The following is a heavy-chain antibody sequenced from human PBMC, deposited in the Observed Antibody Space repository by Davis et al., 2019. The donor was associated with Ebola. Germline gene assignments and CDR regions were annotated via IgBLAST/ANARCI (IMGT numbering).Heavy chain of an antibody. CDR1: GYTFTGYY. D-gene: IGHD4-17*01. CDR2: INPNSGAT. J-gene: IGHJ3*02. CDR3: ARGDNPIVMVIPPLADYGDYDAFDI. Sequence: ASVKVSCKASGYTFTGYYMHWVRQAPGQGLEWMGWINPNSGATNYAQRFQNRVTMTRDAPLSTAYMELSRLRSDDTAVYFCARGDNPIVMVIPPLADYGDYDAFDIWGQGTLVTVSS. V-gene: IGHV1-2*02.